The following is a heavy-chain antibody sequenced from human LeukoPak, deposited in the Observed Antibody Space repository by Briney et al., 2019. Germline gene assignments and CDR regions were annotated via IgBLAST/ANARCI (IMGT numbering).Heavy chain of an antibody. CDR3: ARETAAAGSFIAINDY. D-gene: IGHD6-13*01. CDR2: INDSEST. Sequence: SETLPLTCAVYGGSFSGYYWSWIRQPPGKGLEWIGEINDSESTNYNPSLKSRVTISVDTSKKQFSLKLSSVTAADTAIYYRARETAAAGSFIAINDYWGQGTLVTVSS. V-gene: IGHV4-34*01. CDR1: GGSFSGYY. J-gene: IGHJ4*02.